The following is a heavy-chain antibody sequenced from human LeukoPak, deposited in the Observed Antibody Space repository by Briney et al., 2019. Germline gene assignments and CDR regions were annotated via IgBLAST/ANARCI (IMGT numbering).Heavy chain of an antibody. V-gene: IGHV3-23*01. J-gene: IGHJ4*02. CDR2: ISGSGGST. Sequence: RPGGSLRLSCAASGFTFDNYAMTWVRQGPGKGLEWIATISGSGGSTYYADAVKGRFTISRDNAKNSLYLQMNSLRAEDTAVYYCTRDAGTRLKYSFGYGDYWGQGALVTVSS. CDR1: GFTFDNYA. D-gene: IGHD5-18*01. CDR3: TRDAGTRLKYSFGYGDY.